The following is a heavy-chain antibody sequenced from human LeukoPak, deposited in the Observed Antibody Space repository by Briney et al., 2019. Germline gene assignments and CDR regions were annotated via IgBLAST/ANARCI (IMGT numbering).Heavy chain of an antibody. CDR2: IYYSGST. Sequence: SETLSLTCTVSGGPISSPNHFWGWVRQPPGKGLEWIGSIYYSGSTYYNPSLKSRVTISVDTSKNQFSLKLSSVTAADTAVYYCARRYPWFDPWGQGTLVTVSS. J-gene: IGHJ5*02. CDR1: GGPISSPNHF. CDR3: ARRYPWFDP. D-gene: IGHD2-15*01. V-gene: IGHV4-39*01.